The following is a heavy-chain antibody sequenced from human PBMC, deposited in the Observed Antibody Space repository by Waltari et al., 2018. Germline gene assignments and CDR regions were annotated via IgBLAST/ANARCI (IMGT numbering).Heavy chain of an antibody. J-gene: IGHJ4*02. V-gene: IGHV3-30*02. CDR1: GFTFSSYG. CDR3: AKALVGATTGAFDY. CDR2: IRYDGSNK. D-gene: IGHD1-26*01. Sequence: QVQLVESGGGVVQPGGSLRLSCAASGFTFSSYGMHWVRQAPGKGLEWVAFIRYDGSNKYYADSVKGRFTISRDNSKNTLYLQMNSLRAEDTAVYYCAKALVGATTGAFDYWGQGTLVTVSS.